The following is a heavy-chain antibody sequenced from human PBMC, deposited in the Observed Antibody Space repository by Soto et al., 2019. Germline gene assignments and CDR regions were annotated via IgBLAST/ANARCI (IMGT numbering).Heavy chain of an antibody. D-gene: IGHD2-15*01. V-gene: IGHV1-18*01. J-gene: IGHJ4*02. CDR3: ARGGPRYQLPIYFDH. Sequence: ASVKVSCKASGYTFTSYGISWVRQAPGQGLEWMGWISAYNGNTNYAQKLQGRVTMTTDTSTSTAYMELRSLRSDDTAMYYCARGGPRYQLPIYFDHGGKGTLVTASS. CDR1: GYTFTSYG. CDR2: ISAYNGNT.